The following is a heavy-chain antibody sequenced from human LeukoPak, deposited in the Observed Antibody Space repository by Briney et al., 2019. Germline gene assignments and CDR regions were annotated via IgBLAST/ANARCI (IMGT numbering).Heavy chain of an antibody. CDR1: GFTFSSYA. Sequence: GGSLRLSCAASGFTFSSYAMSWVRQAPGKGLEWVSVISGSGGSTYYADSVKGRFTISRDNSKNTLYLQMNSLRAEDTAVYYCAKAPRDYYGSGSPEGYFQHWGQGTLVTVSS. CDR2: ISGSGGST. J-gene: IGHJ1*01. D-gene: IGHD3-10*01. CDR3: AKAPRDYYGSGSPEGYFQH. V-gene: IGHV3-23*01.